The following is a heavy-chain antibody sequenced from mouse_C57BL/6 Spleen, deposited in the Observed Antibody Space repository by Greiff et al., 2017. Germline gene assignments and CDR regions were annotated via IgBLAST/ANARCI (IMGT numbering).Heavy chain of an antibody. Sequence: EVMLVESEGGLVQPGSSMKLSCTASGFTFSDYYMAWVRQVPEKGLEWVANINYDGSSTYYLDSLKSRFIISRDNAKNILYLQMSSLKSEDTATYYCARAYYSNLSFAYWGQGTLVTVSA. CDR1: GFTFSDYY. CDR3: ARAYYSNLSFAY. CDR2: INYDGSST. V-gene: IGHV5-16*01. J-gene: IGHJ3*01. D-gene: IGHD2-5*01.